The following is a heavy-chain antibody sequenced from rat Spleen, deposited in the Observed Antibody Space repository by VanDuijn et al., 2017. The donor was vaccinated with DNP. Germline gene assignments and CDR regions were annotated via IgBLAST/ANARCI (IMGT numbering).Heavy chain of an antibody. CDR2: IWSGGST. CDR3: TRGYPGYFDF. Sequence: QVQLKESGPGMVQPSQTLSLTCTVSGFSLTSYGVSWVRQPPGKGLEWIGAIWSGGSTDYNSALKSRLSVSRDTSNSQVFLKMNSLQTEDTAIYFCTRGYPGYFDFWGPGTMVTVSS. D-gene: IGHD1-4*01. CDR1: GFSLTSYG. V-gene: IGHV2-15*01. J-gene: IGHJ1*01.